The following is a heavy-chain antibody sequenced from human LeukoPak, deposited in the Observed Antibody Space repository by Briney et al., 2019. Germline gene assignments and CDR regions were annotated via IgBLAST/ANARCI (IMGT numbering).Heavy chain of an antibody. CDR3: ARDYCGGDCYSFDP. D-gene: IGHD2-21*01. J-gene: IGHJ5*02. CDR1: GFTFSSYG. V-gene: IGHV3-33*01. CDR2: IWYDGSNK. Sequence: PGGSLRLSCAASGFTFSSYGMHWVRQAPGKGLEWVAVIWYDGSNKYYADSVKGRFTISRDNSKNTLYLQMNSLRAEDTAVYYCARDYCGGDCYSFDPWGQGTLVTASS.